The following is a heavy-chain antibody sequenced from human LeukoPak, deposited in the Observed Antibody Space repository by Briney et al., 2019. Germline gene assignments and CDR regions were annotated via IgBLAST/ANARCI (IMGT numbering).Heavy chain of an antibody. Sequence: GRSLRLSCAASEFTFSSYGMHWVRQAPGKGLEWVAVISSDGSNKYYADSVKGRFTISRDNSKNTLYLQMNSLRAEDTAVYYCARAARPYCSGGSCYGVYNWFDPWGQGTLVTVSS. CDR3: ARAARPYCSGGSCYGVYNWFDP. CDR2: ISSDGSNK. CDR1: EFTFSSYG. D-gene: IGHD2-15*01. V-gene: IGHV3-30*03. J-gene: IGHJ5*02.